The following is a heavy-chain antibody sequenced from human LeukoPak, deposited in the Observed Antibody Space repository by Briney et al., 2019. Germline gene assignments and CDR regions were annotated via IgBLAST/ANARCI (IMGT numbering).Heavy chain of an antibody. J-gene: IGHJ5*02. Sequence: SETLSLTCAVYGGSFSGYYWSWIRQPPGKGLEWIGEINHSGSTNYNPSLKSRVTISVDTSKNQFSLKLSSVTAADTAVYYCATRTIVVVTAGWFDPWGQGTLVTVSS. CDR3: ATRTIVVVTAGWFDP. CDR1: GGSFSGYY. V-gene: IGHV4-34*01. D-gene: IGHD2-21*02. CDR2: INHSGST.